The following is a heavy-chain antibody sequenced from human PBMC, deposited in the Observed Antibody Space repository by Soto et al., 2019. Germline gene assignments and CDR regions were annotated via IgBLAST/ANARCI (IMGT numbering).Heavy chain of an antibody. CDR3: APLSVSLSGPYGIHV. V-gene: IGHV4-38-2*01. Sequence: PSETLSLTCAVSGYSISSGYYWGWIRQPPGKGLEWIGSMLYSGLTYYNPSRKSRVTLSVDTSKNQFSVRLNSVTASDTAVYYCAPLSVSLSGPYGIHVWGQGTTVT. CDR2: MLYSGLT. J-gene: IGHJ6*02. CDR1: GYSISSGYY. D-gene: IGHD2-15*01.